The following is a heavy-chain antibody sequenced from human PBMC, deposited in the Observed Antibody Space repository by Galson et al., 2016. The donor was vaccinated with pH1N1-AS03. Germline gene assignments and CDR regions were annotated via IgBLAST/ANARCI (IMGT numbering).Heavy chain of an antibody. Sequence: SETLSLTCTVSGASITDYYWAWIRQPPGKGLESIGDIYYTGSSNYNPSLKRRVSISIDTSKNQFSLTVKSVTAADTALYFCARIDRGWFDPWGQGTLVTVSS. V-gene: IGHV4-59*08. CDR2: IYYTGSS. CDR1: GASITDYY. CDR3: ARIDRGWFDP. D-gene: IGHD1-14*01. J-gene: IGHJ5*02.